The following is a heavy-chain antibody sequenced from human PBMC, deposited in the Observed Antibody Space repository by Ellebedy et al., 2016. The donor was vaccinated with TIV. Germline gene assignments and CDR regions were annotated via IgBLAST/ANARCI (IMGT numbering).Heavy chain of an antibody. CDR3: TLLSDYGNWFDP. CDR2: INPHSGDT. V-gene: IGHV1-2*02. J-gene: IGHJ5*02. CDR1: GYIFTAFY. Sequence: AASVKVSCKASGYIFTAFYIYWVRQAPGQGLEWMGWINPHSGDTKYAQKFQGRVVMTRDTSISTAYMDLSSLRSDDTAMYYCTLLSDYGNWFDPWGQGALVTVSS. D-gene: IGHD4-17*01.